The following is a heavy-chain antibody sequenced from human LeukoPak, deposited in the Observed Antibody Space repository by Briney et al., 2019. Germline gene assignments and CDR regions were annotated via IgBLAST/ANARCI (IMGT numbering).Heavy chain of an antibody. J-gene: IGHJ4*02. CDR3: AGTLGYCSSSFCYLKY. D-gene: IGHD2-2*01. Sequence: ASVKVSCKTSGYTFPSYGLSWVRQAPGQGLEWMGWISASHGNTDYSHKLQGRVTMTIDSFTSTAYLELRSLRSDDTAVYYCAGTLGYCSSSFCYLKYWGQGTLVTVSS. V-gene: IGHV1-18*01. CDR1: GYTFPSYG. CDR2: ISASHGNT.